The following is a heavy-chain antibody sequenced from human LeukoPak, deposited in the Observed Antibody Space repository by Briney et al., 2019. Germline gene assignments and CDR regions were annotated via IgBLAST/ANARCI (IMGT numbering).Heavy chain of an antibody. CDR2: IIPIFGTA. J-gene: IGHJ6*02. CDR3: ARVFCSGGSCYPRDYYGMDV. CDR1: GYTFTSYG. D-gene: IGHD2-15*01. Sequence: ASVKVSCKASGYTFTSYGISWVRQAPGQGLEWMGGIIPIFGTANYVQKFQGRVTITADESTSTAYMELSSLRSEDTAVYYCARVFCSGGSCYPRDYYGMDVWGQGTTVTVSS. V-gene: IGHV1-69*13.